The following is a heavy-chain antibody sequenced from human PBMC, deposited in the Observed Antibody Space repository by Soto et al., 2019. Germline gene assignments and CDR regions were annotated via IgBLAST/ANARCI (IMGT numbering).Heavy chain of an antibody. CDR2: IAWDGGSR. Sequence: EVQVAEAGGGLVQPGRSLRLSCAASGFTFHNFAMHWVRQVPGKGLEWVSGIAWDGGSRGYAGSVKGRFTIFRDNARNSLYLQMRSLRAEDTAIYYCAKEGEVSMGYFELWGQGTLVSVSS. D-gene: IGHD3-16*01. V-gene: IGHV3-9*01. CDR3: AKEGEVSMGYFEL. CDR1: GFTFHNFA. J-gene: IGHJ4*02.